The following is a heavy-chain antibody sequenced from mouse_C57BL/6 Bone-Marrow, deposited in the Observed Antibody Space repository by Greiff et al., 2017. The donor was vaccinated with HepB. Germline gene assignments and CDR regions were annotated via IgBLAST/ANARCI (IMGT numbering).Heavy chain of an antibody. CDR1: GYTFTDYY. CDR2: INPNNGGT. V-gene: IGHV1-26*01. Sequence: EVQLQQSGPELVKPGASVKISCKASGYTFTDYYMNWVKQSHGKSLEWIGDINPNNGGTSYNQKFKGKATLTVDKSSSTAYMELRSLTSEDSAVYYCARYGGVFYAMDYWGQGTSVTVSS. J-gene: IGHJ4*01. D-gene: IGHD1-1*02. CDR3: ARYGGVFYAMDY.